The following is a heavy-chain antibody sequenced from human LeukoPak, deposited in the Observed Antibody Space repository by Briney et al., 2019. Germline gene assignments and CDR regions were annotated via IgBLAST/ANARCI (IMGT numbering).Heavy chain of an antibody. Sequence: GGSLRLSCAASGFSFSFYMMGWVRQAPGKGLEWVADIKQDGSETFYVDSVKGRFVISRDNAENSLYLQMNSLRVDDTAVYYCARDLKGFDYWGQGALVTVSS. J-gene: IGHJ4*02. V-gene: IGHV3-7*01. CDR3: ARDLKGFDY. CDR2: IKQDGSET. CDR1: GFSFSFYM.